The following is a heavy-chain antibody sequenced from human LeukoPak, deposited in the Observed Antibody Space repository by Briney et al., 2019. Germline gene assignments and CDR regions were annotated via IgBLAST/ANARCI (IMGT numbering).Heavy chain of an antibody. V-gene: IGHV4-61*02. CDR3: AREPIVLVPTALYYCDY. J-gene: IGHJ4*02. Sequence: SQTLSLTCTVSAGSISRGIYYWSWIRQPAGKGLEWIGRIYTSGSTNYNPSLKSRVTISVDTSKNQFSLKLSSVTAADTAVYYFAREPIVLVPTALYYCDYWGQGTLVTVSS. CDR1: AGSISRGIYY. D-gene: IGHD2-2*01. CDR2: IYTSGST.